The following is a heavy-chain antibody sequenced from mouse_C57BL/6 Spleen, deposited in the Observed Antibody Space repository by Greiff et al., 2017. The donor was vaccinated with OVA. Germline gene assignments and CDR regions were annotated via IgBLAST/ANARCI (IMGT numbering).Heavy chain of an antibody. CDR2: INPYNGGT. V-gene: IGHV1-19*01. Sequence: EVKLMESGPVLVKPGASVKMSCKASGYTFTDYYMNWVKQSHGKSLEWIGVINPYNGGTSYNQKFKGKATLTVDKSSSTAYMELNSLTSEDSAVYYCARRYYDSSLLYYYAMDYWGQGTSVTVSS. D-gene: IGHD1-1*01. CDR3: ARRYYDSSLLYYYAMDY. CDR1: GYTFTDYY. J-gene: IGHJ4*01.